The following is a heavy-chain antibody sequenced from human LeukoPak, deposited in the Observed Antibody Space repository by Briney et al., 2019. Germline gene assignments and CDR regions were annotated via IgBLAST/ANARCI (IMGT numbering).Heavy chain of an antibody. CDR3: AKDPFVYCSGGSCYGRSYYFDY. CDR2: ISGSGGST. V-gene: IGHV3-23*01. CDR1: GFTFSSYA. Sequence: PGGSLRLSCAASGFTFSSYAMSWVRQAPGKGLERVSAISGSGGSTYYADSVKGRFTISRDNSKNTLYLQMNSLRAEDTAVYYCAKDPFVYCSGGSCYGRSYYFDYWGQGTLVTVSS. J-gene: IGHJ4*02. D-gene: IGHD2-15*01.